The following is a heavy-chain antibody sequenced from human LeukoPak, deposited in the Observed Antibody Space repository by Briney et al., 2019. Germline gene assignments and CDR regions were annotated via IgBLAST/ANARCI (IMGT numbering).Heavy chain of an antibody. D-gene: IGHD2-2*01. J-gene: IGHJ6*02. Sequence: GSLRLSSAASGFTLSSYSMSSVRPAPRKGLEWVSSIRSSSSYIYYADSVKGRFTISRDNAKNSLYLQMSSLRAEDTAVYYCARDVGGEYQLLGYYYYGMDVWGQGTTVTVSS. CDR1: GFTLSSYS. CDR2: IRSSSSYI. CDR3: ARDVGGEYQLLGYYYYGMDV. V-gene: IGHV3-21*01.